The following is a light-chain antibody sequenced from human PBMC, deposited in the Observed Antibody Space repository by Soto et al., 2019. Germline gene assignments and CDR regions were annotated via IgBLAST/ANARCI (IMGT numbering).Light chain of an antibody. CDR2: DNY. CDR3: ASWDFTLSAGV. CDR1: SSNIGSDY. V-gene: IGLV1-51*01. J-gene: IGLJ3*02. Sequence: QSVLTQPPSVSAAPGQKVTISCSGSSSNIGSDYVSWFQQVPGTAPKLLIYDNYKRPSEIPDRFSGSKSGTSATLGITGLQTGDEADYYCASWDFTLSAGVFGGGTKVTVL.